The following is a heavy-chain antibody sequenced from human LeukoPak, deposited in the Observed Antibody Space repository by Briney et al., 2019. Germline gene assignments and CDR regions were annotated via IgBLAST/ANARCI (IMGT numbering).Heavy chain of an antibody. CDR3: ACSRLRYFDWLLFDY. CDR2: IYTSGST. Sequence: SETLSLTCTVSGGSISSYYWSWIRQPPGKGLEWIGYIYTSGSTNYNPSLKSRVTISVDTSKNQFSLKLSSMTAADTAVYYCACSRLRYFDWLLFDYWGQGTLVTVSS. J-gene: IGHJ4*02. CDR1: GGSISSYY. V-gene: IGHV4-4*09. D-gene: IGHD3-9*01.